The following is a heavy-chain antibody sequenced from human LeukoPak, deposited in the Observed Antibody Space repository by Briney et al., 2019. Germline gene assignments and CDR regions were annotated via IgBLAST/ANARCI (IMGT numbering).Heavy chain of an antibody. Sequence: SETLSLTCAVYGGSFSGYYWSWIRQPPGQGLEWIGEINHSGSTNYNPSLKSRVTISVDTSKNQFSLKLSSVTAADTAVYYCARGRGSAAAGPSYGYWGQGTLVTVSS. J-gene: IGHJ4*02. D-gene: IGHD6-13*01. CDR3: ARGRGSAAAGPSYGY. V-gene: IGHV4-34*01. CDR2: INHSGST. CDR1: GGSFSGYY.